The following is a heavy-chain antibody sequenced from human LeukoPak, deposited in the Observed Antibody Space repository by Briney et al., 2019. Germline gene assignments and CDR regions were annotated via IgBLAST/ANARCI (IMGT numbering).Heavy chain of an antibody. CDR2: MNPNSGNT. CDR3: ARVRRRGDRFDP. J-gene: IGHJ5*02. V-gene: IGHV1-8*03. Sequence: ASVKVSCKASGYTFTSYDINWVRQATGQGLEWMGWMNPNSGNTGYAQKFQGRVTITRNTSISTAYMELSSLRSEDAAVYYCARVRRRGDRFDPWGQGTLVTVSS. D-gene: IGHD5-12*01. CDR1: GYTFTSYD.